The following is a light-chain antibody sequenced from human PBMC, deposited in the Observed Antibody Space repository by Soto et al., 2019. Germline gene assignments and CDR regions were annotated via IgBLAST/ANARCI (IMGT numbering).Light chain of an antibody. CDR1: QGIRND. CDR2: AAS. CDR3: LQDYNYPWT. V-gene: IGKV1-6*01. Sequence: AIHTPLSPCSLSASVGDGVTITCRARQGIRNDLGWYQQKPAKAPKLLIYAASSLQSGVPSRFSGSGSGTDFTLTISSLQPEDFATYYCLQDYNYPWTFGQGTKVDIK. J-gene: IGKJ1*01.